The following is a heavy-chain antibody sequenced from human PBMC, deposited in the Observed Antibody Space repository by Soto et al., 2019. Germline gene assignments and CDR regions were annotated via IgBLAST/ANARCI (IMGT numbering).Heavy chain of an antibody. V-gene: IGHV4-34*01. CDR2: INQSGST. J-gene: IGHJ5*02. Sequence: SETLSLTCAVYGGSFSGYHWSWIRQPPGKGLEWIGEINQSGSTNYNPSLKSRATISVDTSKNQFSLNLNSVTAADTAVYYCARGIRSPWPWGQGTLVTVSS. D-gene: IGHD4-17*01. CDR1: GGSFSGYH. CDR3: ARGIRSPWP.